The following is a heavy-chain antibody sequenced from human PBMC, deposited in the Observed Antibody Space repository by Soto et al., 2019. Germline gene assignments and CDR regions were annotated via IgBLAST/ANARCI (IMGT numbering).Heavy chain of an antibody. CDR1: GYTFTSYG. CDR3: ARVHIADGYNHLYFDY. D-gene: IGHD5-12*01. CDR2: ISAYNGNT. Sequence: ASVKVSCKTSGYTFTSYGISWVRQAPGQGLEWMGWISAYNGNTNYAQNLQGRVTMTTDTSTSTAYMELRSLRSDDTAVYYCARVHIADGYNHLYFDYWGQGTLVTVSS. V-gene: IGHV1-18*04. J-gene: IGHJ4*02.